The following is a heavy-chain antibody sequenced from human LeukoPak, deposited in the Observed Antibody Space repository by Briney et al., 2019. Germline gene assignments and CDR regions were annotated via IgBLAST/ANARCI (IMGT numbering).Heavy chain of an antibody. D-gene: IGHD3-10*01. CDR2: IYYSGTS. Sequence: PSETLSLTCTVAGGSISSSTYYWGGIRQPPGKGLEWMGSIYYSGTSYYNPSLKSRVTISVDTSKNQFSLKLSSVTAADMAVYYCARVGGSNYYYYGMDVWGQGTTVTVSS. V-gene: IGHV4-39*07. CDR1: GGSISSSTYY. CDR3: ARVGGSNYYYYGMDV. J-gene: IGHJ6*02.